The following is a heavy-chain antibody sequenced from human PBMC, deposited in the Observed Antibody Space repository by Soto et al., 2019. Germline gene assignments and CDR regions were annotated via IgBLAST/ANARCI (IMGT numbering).Heavy chain of an antibody. CDR3: ARFYTTIFGVVMDYYYGMDV. Sequence: SETLSLTCAVSGGSISSSNWWSWVRQPPGKGLEWIGEIYHSGSTNYNPSLKSRVTISVDKSKNQFSLKLSSVTAADTAVYYCARFYTTIFGVVMDYYYGMDVCGQGTTVTVSS. D-gene: IGHD3-3*01. CDR2: IYHSGST. J-gene: IGHJ6*02. V-gene: IGHV4-4*02. CDR1: GGSISSSNW.